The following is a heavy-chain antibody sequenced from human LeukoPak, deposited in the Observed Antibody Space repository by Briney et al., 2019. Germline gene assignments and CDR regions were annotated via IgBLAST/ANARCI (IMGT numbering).Heavy chain of an antibody. CDR1: RGFNTSYY. Sequence: PSETLPLTCTVSRGFNTSYYWNWIGQPPSRELEWIGHSYYIGSSNYNPSLDGRVTISVYRSKNQFSLRLTSVTAEDTDVCYCARRIIATGWGSHNWFDSWRQGTMVTVCS. CDR2: SYYIGSS. CDR3: ARRIIATGWGSHNWFDS. D-gene: IGHD6-13*01. J-gene: IGHJ5*01. V-gene: IGHV4-59*01.